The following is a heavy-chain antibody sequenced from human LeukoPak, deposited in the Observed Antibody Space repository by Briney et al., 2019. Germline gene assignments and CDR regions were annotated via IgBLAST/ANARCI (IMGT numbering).Heavy chain of an antibody. J-gene: IGHJ4*02. V-gene: IGHV1-46*01. Sequence: GASVKVSCKASGYTFTAYYMHWVRQAPGQGLEWMGVISPSGGSTSYAQKFQGRVTMTRDTSTSTVYMELSSLGSEDTAVYYCARDFFHGHCAGLSCFLLDYWGQGSLVTVSS. CDR3: ARDFFHGHCAGLSCFLLDY. CDR1: GYTFTAYY. CDR2: ISPSGGST. D-gene: IGHD2-15*01.